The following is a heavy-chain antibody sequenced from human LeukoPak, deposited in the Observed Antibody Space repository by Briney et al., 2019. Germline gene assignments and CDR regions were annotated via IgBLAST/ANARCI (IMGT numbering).Heavy chain of an antibody. D-gene: IGHD3-22*01. CDR1: GGSFSGYY. J-gene: IGHJ3*02. V-gene: IGHV4-34*01. Sequence: SETLSLTCAVYGGSFSGYYWSWIRQPPGKGLEWIGEINHSESTNYNPSLKSRVTISVDTSKNQFSLKLSSVTAADTAVYYCARENMSTMIVVVTHAFDIWGQGTMVTVSS. CDR3: ARENMSTMIVVVTHAFDI. CDR2: INHSEST.